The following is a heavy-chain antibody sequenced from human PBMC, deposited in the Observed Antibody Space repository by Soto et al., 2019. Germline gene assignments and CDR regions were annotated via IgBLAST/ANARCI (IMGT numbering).Heavy chain of an antibody. Sequence: GGSLRLSCAASGFTFDDYAMHWVRQAPGKGLEWVSGISWNSGSIGYADSVKGRFTISRDNAKNSLYLQMNSLRAEDTALYYCAKDRGLEAVAGKGFDAFDIWGQGTMVTVSS. CDR1: GFTFDDYA. V-gene: IGHV3-9*01. CDR3: AKDRGLEAVAGKGFDAFDI. J-gene: IGHJ3*02. CDR2: ISWNSGSI. D-gene: IGHD6-19*01.